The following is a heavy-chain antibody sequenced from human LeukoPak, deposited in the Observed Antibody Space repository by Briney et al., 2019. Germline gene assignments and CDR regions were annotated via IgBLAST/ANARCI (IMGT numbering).Heavy chain of an antibody. Sequence: ASVKVSCKASGYTFTTYGVHWVRQAPGQGLEWMGWISAYNGNTNYAQKLQGRVTMTTDTSTSIAYMELRSLRSDDTAVYYCATQVSFVRGFDYWGQGTLVTVSS. D-gene: IGHD3-16*02. CDR1: GYTFTTYG. CDR3: ATQVSFVRGFDY. J-gene: IGHJ4*02. V-gene: IGHV1-18*01. CDR2: ISAYNGNT.